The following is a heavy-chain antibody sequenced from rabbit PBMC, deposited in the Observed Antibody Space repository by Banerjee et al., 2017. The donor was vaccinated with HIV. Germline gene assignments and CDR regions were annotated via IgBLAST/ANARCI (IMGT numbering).Heavy chain of an antibody. CDR1: GFSFTSNS. CDR3: ARGLVAGVLDL. J-gene: IGHJ3*01. V-gene: IGHV1S47*01. CDR2: IYAGDGST. D-gene: IGHD3-3*01. Sequence: QEQLEESGGDLVKPGASLTLTCTASGFSFTSNSMCWVRQAPGKGLEWIGCIYAGDGSTDYASWAKGRFTISLDNAQNTVFLQMTSLTAADTATYFCARGLVAGVLDLWGQGTLVTVS.